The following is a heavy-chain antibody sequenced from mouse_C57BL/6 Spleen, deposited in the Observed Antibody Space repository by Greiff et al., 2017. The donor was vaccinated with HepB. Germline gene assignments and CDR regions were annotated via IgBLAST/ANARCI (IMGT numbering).Heavy chain of an antibody. V-gene: IGHV1-15*01. CDR1: GYTFTDYE. J-gene: IGHJ3*01. CDR3: TRPNYDGAWFAY. D-gene: IGHD2-4*01. Sequence: VQLQQSGAELVRPGASVTLSCKASGYTFTDYEMHWVKQTPVHGLEWIGAIDPETGGTAYNQKFKGKAILTADKSSSTAYMELRSLTSEDSAVYYCTRPNYDGAWFAYWGQGTLVTVSA. CDR2: IDPETGGT.